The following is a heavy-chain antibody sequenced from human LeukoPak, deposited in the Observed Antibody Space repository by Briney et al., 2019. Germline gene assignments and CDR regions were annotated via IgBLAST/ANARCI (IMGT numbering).Heavy chain of an antibody. V-gene: IGHV4-61*02. CDR2: IHRSGST. J-gene: IGHJ4*02. CDR3: SRATGPPYSSSWYLDY. D-gene: IGHD6-13*01. Sequence: PSQTLSLTCTVSGGSISSGSYYWSWIRQPAGRGLEWIGRIHRSGSTNINPSLESRVTISIATSKNEFSLKVTSVTAADTAVYYCSRATGPPYSSSWYLDYWGQGALVTVSS. CDR1: GGSISSGSYY.